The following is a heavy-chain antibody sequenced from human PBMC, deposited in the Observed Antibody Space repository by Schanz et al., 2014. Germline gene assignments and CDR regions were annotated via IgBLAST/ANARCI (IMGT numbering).Heavy chain of an antibody. CDR2: ISSGGGST. V-gene: IGHV3-23*01. CDR3: AKYRGYYRVSGSYRELEY. CDR1: GFSFTTYA. J-gene: IGHJ4*02. D-gene: IGHD3-10*01. Sequence: EVQLLESGGGLVQPGGSLRLSCASSGFSFTTYAMSWVRQAPGKGLEWVSSISSGGGSTYYADSVKGRFTISRDNSKNTLYLQMNSLRPEDTAVYYCAKYRGYYRVSGSYRELEYWRQGTLVTVSS.